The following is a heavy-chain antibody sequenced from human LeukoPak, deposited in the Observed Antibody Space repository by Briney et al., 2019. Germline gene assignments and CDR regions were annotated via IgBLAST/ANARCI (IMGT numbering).Heavy chain of an antibody. CDR2: ISSYGSTI. CDR1: GFAFSHYY. CDR3: AKSFYYGSGNFEEYFDH. V-gene: IGHV3-11*04. D-gene: IGHD3-10*01. J-gene: IGHJ4*02. Sequence: PGGSLRLSCAASGFAFSHYYMSWFRQAPGKGLEYISSISSYGSTIYYADSVKGRFTISRDNSNNSLYLQMNSLRAEDTAVYYCAKSFYYGSGNFEEYFDHWGQGALVTVSS.